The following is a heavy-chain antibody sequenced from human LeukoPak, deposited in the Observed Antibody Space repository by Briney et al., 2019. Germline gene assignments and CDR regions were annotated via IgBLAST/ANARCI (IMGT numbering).Heavy chain of an antibody. CDR1: GGSISSYY. CDR3: ARAPGYYYDSSGYSEFDY. CDR2: IYYSGST. Sequence: SETLSLTCTVSGGSISSYYWSWIRQPPGKGLEWIGYIYYSGSTNYNPSLKSRVTISVDTSKNQFSLKLSFVTAADTAVYYCARAPGYYYDSSGYSEFDYWGQGTLVTVSS. J-gene: IGHJ4*02. V-gene: IGHV4-59*01. D-gene: IGHD3-22*01.